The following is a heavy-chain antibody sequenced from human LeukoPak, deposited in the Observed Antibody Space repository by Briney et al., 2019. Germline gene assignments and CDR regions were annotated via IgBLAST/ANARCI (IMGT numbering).Heavy chain of an antibody. CDR1: GYTFTSYY. CDR3: ARTRGVTTVYYYYYMDV. D-gene: IGHD4-11*01. J-gene: IGHJ6*03. V-gene: IGHV1-46*01. Sequence: ASVKVSCKASGYTFTSYYMHWVRQAPGQGLEWMGIINPSGGSTSYAQKFQGRVTVTRDTSTSTVYMELSSLRSEDTAVYYCARTRGVTTVYYYYYMDVWGKGTTVTVSS. CDR2: INPSGGST.